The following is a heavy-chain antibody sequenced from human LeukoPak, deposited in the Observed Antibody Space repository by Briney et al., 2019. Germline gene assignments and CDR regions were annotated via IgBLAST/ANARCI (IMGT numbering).Heavy chain of an antibody. CDR1: GFTFSSYS. CDR2: ISSNSSYI. CDR3: ARVGYSYGVYYFDY. V-gene: IGHV3-21*01. D-gene: IGHD5-18*01. J-gene: IGHJ4*02. Sequence: PGGSLRLSCAASGFTFSSYSMNWVRQAPGKGLEWVSSISSNSSYIYYADSVKGRFTISKDNAKNSLYLQMNSLRAEDTAVYYCARVGYSYGVYYFDYWGQGTLVTVSS.